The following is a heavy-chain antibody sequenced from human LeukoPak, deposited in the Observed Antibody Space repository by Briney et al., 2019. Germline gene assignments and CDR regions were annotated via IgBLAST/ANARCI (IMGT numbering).Heavy chain of an antibody. V-gene: IGHV4-31*03. CDR3: ARPSSSWYYAFDI. J-gene: IGHJ3*02. CDR2: IYYSGST. CDR1: GGSISSGGYY. Sequence: SETLSLTCTVSGGSISSGGYYWSWIRQHPGKGLEWIGYIYYSGSTNYNPSLKSRVTISVDTSKNQFSLKLSSVTAADTAVYYCARPSSSWYYAFDIWGQGTMVTVSS. D-gene: IGHD6-13*01.